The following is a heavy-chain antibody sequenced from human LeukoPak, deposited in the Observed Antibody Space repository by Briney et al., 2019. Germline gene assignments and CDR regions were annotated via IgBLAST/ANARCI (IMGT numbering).Heavy chain of an antibody. D-gene: IGHD3-22*01. CDR2: IRFDGSTT. CDR3: SKESNYDSSGYFN. Sequence: GGSLRLSCAPSGFVFSSYGIHWVRQAPGKGLEWVAFIRFDGSTTYYAEPVKGRFTVSRDNSKFTAYLQVNSLRAEDTAVYYCSKESNYDSSGYFNWGQGTLVTVS. J-gene: IGHJ4*02. V-gene: IGHV3-30*02. CDR1: GFVFSSYG.